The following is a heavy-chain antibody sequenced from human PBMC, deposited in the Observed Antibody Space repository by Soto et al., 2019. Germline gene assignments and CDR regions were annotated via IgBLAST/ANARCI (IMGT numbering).Heavy chain of an antibody. CDR3: AREFPYYGSSDSYLDY. J-gene: IGHJ4*02. CDR2: TYYRSKWYN. V-gene: IGHV6-1*01. CDR1: GGSVSGNSAA. D-gene: IGHD3-16*01. Sequence: SQTLSLTCAISGGSVSGNSAAWNWIRQSPSRGLEWLGRTYYRSKWYNDYAVSVKSRITVTPDTSKNQFSLHLNSVTPEDTAVYYCAREFPYYGSSDSYLDYWGQGALVTVSS.